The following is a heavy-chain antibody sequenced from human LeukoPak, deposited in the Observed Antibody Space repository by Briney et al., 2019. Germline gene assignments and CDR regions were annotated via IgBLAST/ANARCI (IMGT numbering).Heavy chain of an antibody. D-gene: IGHD3-3*01. CDR1: GFTFSDYY. J-gene: IGHJ4*02. CDR2: ISSSGSTI. V-gene: IGHV3-11*01. CDR3: ARDKRRLRFLEWLPPLDY. Sequence: GGSLRLSCAASGFTFSDYYMSWIRQAPGKGLEWVIYISSSGSTIYYADSVKGRFTISRDNAKNSLYLQMNSLRAEDTAVYYCARDKRRLRFLEWLPPLDYWGQGTLVTVSS.